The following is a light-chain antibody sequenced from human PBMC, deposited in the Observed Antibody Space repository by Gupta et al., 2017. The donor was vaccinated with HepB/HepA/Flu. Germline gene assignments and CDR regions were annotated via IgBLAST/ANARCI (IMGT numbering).Light chain of an antibody. CDR3: KQSKQLPMT. CDR1: QSLLHAHGKTY. V-gene: IGKV2D-29*01. J-gene: IGKJ5*01. Sequence: DIVITQTPLSLSVTPGQPASISCKSTQSLLHAHGKTYLYWYLQKPGQPPQLLIHEASNRFSGVPDRFSGSGSGTEFTLTISRLESEDVGVYYCKQSKQLPMTFGQGTRLEIK. CDR2: EAS.